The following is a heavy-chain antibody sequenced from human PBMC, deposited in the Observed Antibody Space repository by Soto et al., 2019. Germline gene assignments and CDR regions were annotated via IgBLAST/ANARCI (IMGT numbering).Heavy chain of an antibody. CDR1: GVSVSSGSYY. CDR3: ARGAVIVTTNHNWFDP. J-gene: IGHJ5*02. D-gene: IGHD4-17*01. Sequence: PETLSLTSTVSGVSVSSGSYYWIWIRKPPGKGLEWIGYIYYSGSTYYNPSLKSRVTISVDTSKNQFSLKLSSVTAADTAVYYCARGAVIVTTNHNWFDPWGQGTLVTVS. V-gene: IGHV4-61*01. CDR2: IYYSGST.